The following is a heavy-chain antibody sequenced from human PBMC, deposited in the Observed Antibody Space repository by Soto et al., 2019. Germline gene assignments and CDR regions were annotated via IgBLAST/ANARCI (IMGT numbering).Heavy chain of an antibody. CDR3: VRGPYDYVWGSDPPHFDY. CDR1: GFTFSDYY. CDR2: ISSSGSTI. V-gene: IGHV3-11*01. Sequence: QVQLVESGGGLVKPGGSLRLSCAASGFTFSDYYMSWIRQAPGKGLEWVSYISSSGSTIYYADSVKGRFTISRDNVKNSPYLQMNSLRAEDTAVYYCVRGPYDYVWGSDPPHFDYWGQGTLVTVSS. D-gene: IGHD3-16*02. J-gene: IGHJ4*02.